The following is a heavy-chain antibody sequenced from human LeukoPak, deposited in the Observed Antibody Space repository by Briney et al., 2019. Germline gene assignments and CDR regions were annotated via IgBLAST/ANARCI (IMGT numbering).Heavy chain of an antibody. CDR2: ISSSGSTI. D-gene: IGHD3-16*01. CDR3: ARDLYHYDYVWGSSRWFDP. J-gene: IGHJ5*02. V-gene: IGHV3-48*04. Sequence: HPGGSLRLSCAASGFTFSSYSMNWVRQAPGKGLEWVSSISSSGSTIYYADSVKGRFTISRDNAKNSLYLQMNSLRAEDAAVYYCARDLYHYDYVWGSSRWFDPWGQGTLVTVSS. CDR1: GFTFSSYS.